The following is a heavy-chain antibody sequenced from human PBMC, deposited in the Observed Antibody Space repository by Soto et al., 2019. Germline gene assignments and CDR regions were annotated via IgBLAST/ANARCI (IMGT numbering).Heavy chain of an antibody. CDR1: GFIFSGSG. J-gene: IGHJ5*01. V-gene: IGHV3-30*03. Sequence: QVQLVESGGGVVQPGRSLRLTCAASGFIFSGSGMHWVRQAPGKGLEWVALISYAGSRTYYADSVRDRFTSSRDNGQNTLYLQMNSLRAEDTAVYFCARWVGGSMYDNSGKYDSWGQGTLVIVSS. D-gene: IGHD3-22*01. CDR2: ISYAGSRT. CDR3: ARWVGGSMYDNSGKYDS.